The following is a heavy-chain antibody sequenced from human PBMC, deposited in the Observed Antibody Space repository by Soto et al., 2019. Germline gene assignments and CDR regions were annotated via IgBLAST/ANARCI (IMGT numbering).Heavy chain of an antibody. V-gene: IGHV3-74*01. CDR2: IDGSGTNI. Sequence: DVQLVESGGGLVQPGGSLRLSCATSGFTFSRYWIHWVRQVPGEGLVWVSRIDGSGTNIDYAESVKGRFTISRDFAKSTVFLQMDSLRAEDTAVYHCVRLGFVGEGDFWVQGILVTVSS. J-gene: IGHJ4*02. CDR1: GFTFSRYW. CDR3: VRLGFVGEGDF. D-gene: IGHD2-21*01.